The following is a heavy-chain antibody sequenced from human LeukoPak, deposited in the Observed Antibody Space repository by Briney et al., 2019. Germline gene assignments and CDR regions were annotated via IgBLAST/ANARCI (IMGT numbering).Heavy chain of an antibody. Sequence: ASVKVSCKASGYTFTGHYMHWVRHAPGQGLEWMGWINPNSGGTNYAQKFQGWVTMTSDTSNSTAYMELSRLRSDDTAVYYCARGAGDAFDIWGQGTMVTVSS. V-gene: IGHV1-2*04. CDR2: INPNSGGT. CDR1: GYTFTGHY. CDR3: ARGAGDAFDI. D-gene: IGHD1-26*01. J-gene: IGHJ3*02.